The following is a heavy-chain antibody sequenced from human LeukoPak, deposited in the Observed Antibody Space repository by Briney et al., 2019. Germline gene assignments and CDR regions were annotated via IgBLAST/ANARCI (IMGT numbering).Heavy chain of an antibody. CDR1: GFTFSSYS. CDR3: ARDARVTTGYYYYYMDV. V-gene: IGHV3-48*01. D-gene: IGHD4-11*01. CDR2: ISSSSSTI. J-gene: IGHJ6*03. Sequence: PGGSLRLSCAASGFTFSSYSMNWVRQAPGKGLEWVSYISSSSSTIYYADFVKGRFTISRDNAKNSLYLQMNSLRAEDTAVYYCARDARVTTGYYYYYMDVWGKGTTVTVSS.